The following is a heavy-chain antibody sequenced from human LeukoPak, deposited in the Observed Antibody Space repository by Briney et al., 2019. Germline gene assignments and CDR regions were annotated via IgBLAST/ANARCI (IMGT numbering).Heavy chain of an antibody. D-gene: IGHD3-10*02. V-gene: IGHV3-15*01. J-gene: IGHJ4*02. Sequence: KTGGSLRLSCAASGFTFTYVWRNWVRQAPGRGREWVGRVKSETDGGATDYAAPVKGRFTISRDDSKNTLYLQMKSLKTEDTAVYYCTTFLFGAWDYYFDSWGQGTLVTVSS. CDR2: VKSETDGGAT. CDR1: GFTFTYVW. CDR3: TTFLFGAWDYYFDS.